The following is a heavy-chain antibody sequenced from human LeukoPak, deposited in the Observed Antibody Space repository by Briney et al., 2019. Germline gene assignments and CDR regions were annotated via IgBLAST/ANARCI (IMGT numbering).Heavy chain of an antibody. CDR1: GYTSTSYY. CDR3: ARANVLDYDSSGYYYGSYFDY. CDR2: INPSGGST. V-gene: IGHV1-46*01. Sequence: GASVKVSCEASGYTSTSYYMHWVRQAPGQGLEWMGIINPSGGSTSYAQKFQGRVTMTRDTSTSTVYMELSSLRSEDTAVYYCARANVLDYDSSGYYYGSYFDYWGQGTLVTVSS. D-gene: IGHD3-22*01. J-gene: IGHJ4*02.